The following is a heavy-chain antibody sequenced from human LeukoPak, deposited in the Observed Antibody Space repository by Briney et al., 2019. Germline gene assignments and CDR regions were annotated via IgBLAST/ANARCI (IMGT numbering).Heavy chain of an antibody. V-gene: IGHV4-34*01. CDR1: GGSFSGFY. CDR3: ARAYGSGSPPRSWFDP. Sequence: SETLSLTCAVYGGSFSGFYWSWIRQPPGKGLECIGEINHSGSTNYNPSLKGRVTISVDTSKNQFSLKLSSVTAADTAVYYCARAYGSGSPPRSWFDPWGQGTLVTVSP. D-gene: IGHD3-10*01. CDR2: INHSGST. J-gene: IGHJ5*02.